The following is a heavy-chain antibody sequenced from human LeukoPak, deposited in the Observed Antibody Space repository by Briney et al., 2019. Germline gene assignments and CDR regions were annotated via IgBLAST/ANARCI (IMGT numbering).Heavy chain of an antibody. CDR1: GFTFSTYW. Sequence: GGSLRLSCAASGFTFSTYWMHWVRQAPGKGLVWVSRINSDGSSTSYADSVKGRFTISRDNAKNTLYLQMNSLRAEDTAVYYCASTDLLSNFDYWGQGTLVTVSS. D-gene: IGHD2-2*01. CDR3: ASTDLLSNFDY. CDR2: INSDGSST. J-gene: IGHJ4*02. V-gene: IGHV3-74*01.